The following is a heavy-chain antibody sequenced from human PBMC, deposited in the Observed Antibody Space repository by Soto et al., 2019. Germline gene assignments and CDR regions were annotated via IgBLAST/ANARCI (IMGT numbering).Heavy chain of an antibody. J-gene: IGHJ4*02. Sequence: PSETLSLTCTVSGGSISSYYWSWIRQPPGKGLEWIGYIYYSGSTNYNPSLKSRVTISVDTSKNQFSLKLSSVTAADTAVYYCASGVSVFWSAYYPSFDYWGQGTLVTVSS. D-gene: IGHD3-3*01. CDR2: IYYSGST. CDR3: ASGVSVFWSAYYPSFDY. V-gene: IGHV4-59*01. CDR1: GGSISSYY.